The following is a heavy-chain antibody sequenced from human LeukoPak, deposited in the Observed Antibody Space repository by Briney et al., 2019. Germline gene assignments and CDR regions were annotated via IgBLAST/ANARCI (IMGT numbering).Heavy chain of an antibody. V-gene: IGHV4-59*01. CDR1: GGHISTYY. Sequence: SETLSLTCTVSGGHISTYYGSWIRQAPGKGLEWIGYIYYSGSTKYNPSLKSRVTISVDTSKNQFSLKLSSVTAADTAVYFCARGITDSIWYLDYWGQGTLVTVSS. D-gene: IGHD3-22*01. CDR2: IYYSGST. CDR3: ARGITDSIWYLDY. J-gene: IGHJ4*02.